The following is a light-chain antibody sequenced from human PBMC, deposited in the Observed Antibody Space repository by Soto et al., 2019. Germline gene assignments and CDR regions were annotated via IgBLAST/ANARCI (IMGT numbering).Light chain of an antibody. Sequence: DIQITRSASNLSASVGDRVSITCRASQNIRSWLAWYQHKPGKAPKLLIYKASTLDSGVPSRFSGSGSGTDFTLTISSLQPDDFATYYCQQYDRYSLSFGPGTKVEIK. CDR3: QQYDRYSLS. CDR1: QNIRSW. CDR2: KAS. V-gene: IGKV1-5*03. J-gene: IGKJ3*01.